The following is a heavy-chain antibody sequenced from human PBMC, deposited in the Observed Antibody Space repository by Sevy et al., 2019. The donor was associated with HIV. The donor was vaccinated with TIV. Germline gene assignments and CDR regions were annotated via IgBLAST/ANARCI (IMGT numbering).Heavy chain of an antibody. Sequence: ASVKVSCKASGGTCSSSAISWVRQAPGQGLEWMGGINPNSGGTNYAQKFQGRVTMTRDTSISTAYMELSRLRSDDTTVYYCARPYSSSWYQFDYWGQGTLVTVSS. J-gene: IGHJ4*02. V-gene: IGHV1-2*02. CDR2: INPNSGGT. CDR3: ARPYSSSWYQFDY. D-gene: IGHD6-13*01. CDR1: GGTCSSSA.